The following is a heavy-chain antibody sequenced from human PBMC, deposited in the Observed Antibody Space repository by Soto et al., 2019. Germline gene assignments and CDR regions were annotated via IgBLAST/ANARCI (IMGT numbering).Heavy chain of an antibody. V-gene: IGHV3-21*06. CDR2: ISTGGAYM. CDR1: GFTFRNYN. D-gene: IGHD2-21*01. Sequence: EVQLVESGGGLVKAGGSLRLFCTASGFTFRNYNMNWVRQAPGKGLEWVSSISTGGAYMFYADSVKGRFTISRDNAQTSVFLQIYSPRAEDTAVYYCARDIASPGGDYFDSWGQGTLVTVSS. CDR3: ARDIASPGGDYFDS. J-gene: IGHJ4*02.